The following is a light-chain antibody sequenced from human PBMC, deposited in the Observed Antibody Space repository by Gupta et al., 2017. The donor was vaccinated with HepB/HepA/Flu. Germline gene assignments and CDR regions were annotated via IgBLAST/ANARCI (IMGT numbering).Light chain of an antibody. CDR1: QNIDDS. CDR3: QQADSLPYT. V-gene: IGKV6-21*01. CDR2: FAS. J-gene: IGKJ2*01. Sequence: ELVLTKSPDFQPVTPKEQVTITCRASQNIDDSLNWYQQKPNQCPKLLVRFASQYGSGVPLRFSGSGSGTDFTLTINSLEAEDAATYHCQQADSLPYTFGQGTKLEIK.